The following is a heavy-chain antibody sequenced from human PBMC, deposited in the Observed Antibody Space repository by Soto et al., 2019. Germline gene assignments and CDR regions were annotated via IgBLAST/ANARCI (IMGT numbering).Heavy chain of an antibody. V-gene: IGHV3-33*01. CDR1: GFTFSSYG. CDR2: IWYDGSNK. CDR3: ARDGQWEPSSYYYYGMDV. Sequence: PGGSLRLSCAASGFTFSSYGMHWVRQAPGKGLEWVAVIWYDGSNKYYADSVKGRFTISRDNSKNTLYLQMNSLRAEDTAVYYCARDGQWEPSSYYYYGMDVWGQGTTVTVSS. J-gene: IGHJ6*02. D-gene: IGHD1-26*01.